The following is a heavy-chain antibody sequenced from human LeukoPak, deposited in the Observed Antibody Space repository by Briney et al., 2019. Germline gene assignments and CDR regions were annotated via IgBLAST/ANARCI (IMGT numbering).Heavy chain of an antibody. CDR1: GFIFTSYE. Sequence: GGSPRLSCAASGFIFTSYEMNWVRQAPGKGLEWVSYISSSGGMIYYADSVKGRFTISRDNAKNSLYLQMNSLRAEDTAVYCCARGYCSGGSCYQGHYYYYMDVWGKGTTVTISS. J-gene: IGHJ6*03. V-gene: IGHV3-48*03. CDR3: ARGYCSGGSCYQGHYYYYMDV. CDR2: ISSSGGMI. D-gene: IGHD2-15*01.